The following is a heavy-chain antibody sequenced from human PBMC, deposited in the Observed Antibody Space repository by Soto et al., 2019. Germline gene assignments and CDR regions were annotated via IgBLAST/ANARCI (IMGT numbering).Heavy chain of an antibody. CDR3: AKDREGRRDFWSGPDY. CDR2: ISGSGGST. J-gene: IGHJ4*02. CDR1: GFAFHSYA. V-gene: IGHV3-23*01. D-gene: IGHD3-3*01. Sequence: PGGPLRLSCAAPGFAFHSYAITWVRRSPGKGLEWVSGISGSGGSTYYADSVKGRVTISRDNSKNTLYLQMNSLRAEDTAVYYCAKDREGRRDFWSGPDYWGQGTLVTVSS.